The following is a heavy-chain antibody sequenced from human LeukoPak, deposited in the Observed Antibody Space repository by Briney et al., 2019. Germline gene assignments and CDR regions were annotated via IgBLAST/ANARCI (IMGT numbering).Heavy chain of an antibody. CDR2: INSDGSTT. CDR1: GFTFSSYW. CDR3: ARDLLKGEEYGMDV. D-gene: IGHD2-15*01. Sequence: QPGGSLRLSCAASGFTFSSYWMHWVRQAPGKGLVWVSLINSDGSTTTYADSVKGRFTISRDNAKNTLYLQMNSLRAEDTAVYYCARDLLKGEEYGMDVWGQGTTVTVSS. V-gene: IGHV3-74*01. J-gene: IGHJ6*02.